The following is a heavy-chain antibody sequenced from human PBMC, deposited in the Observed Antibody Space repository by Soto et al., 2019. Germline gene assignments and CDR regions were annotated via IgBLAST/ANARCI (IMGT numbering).Heavy chain of an antibody. CDR3: ARGGYDILTGYSGYYYYGMDV. CDR1: GDSVSSNSAA. Sequence: SQTLSLTCAISGDSVSSNSAAWNWISQSPSRGLEWLGRTYYRSKWYNDYAVSVKSRITINPDTSKNQFSLQLNSVTPEDTAVYYCARGGYDILTGYSGYYYYGMDVWGQGTTVTVSS. V-gene: IGHV6-1*01. D-gene: IGHD3-9*01. CDR2: TYYRSKWYN. J-gene: IGHJ6*02.